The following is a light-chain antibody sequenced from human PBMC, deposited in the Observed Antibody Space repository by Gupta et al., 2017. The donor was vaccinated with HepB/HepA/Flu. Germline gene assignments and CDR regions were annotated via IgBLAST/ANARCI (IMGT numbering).Light chain of an antibody. J-gene: IGLJ2*01. CDR3: SSYTNMRIRV. CDR2: HVT. V-gene: IGLV2-14*03. Sequence: QSALTQPASVSGSPGQSITISCTGTSSDIGYYDYVSWYQQHPGKPPKVLIYHVTKRPAGVSDRFSGSKSGKMASLTISGLQAEDEADYFCSSYTNMRIRVFGGGTKVTVL. CDR1: SSDIGYYDY.